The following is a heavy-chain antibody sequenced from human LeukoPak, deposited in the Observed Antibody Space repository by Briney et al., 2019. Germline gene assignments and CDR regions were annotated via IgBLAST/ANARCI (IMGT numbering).Heavy chain of an antibody. D-gene: IGHD1-26*01. CDR2: IKRDGSEK. J-gene: IGHJ4*02. Sequence: GGSLRLSCTASGFTFSNHWMSWVRQAPGKGLEWVANIKRDGSEKYYVDSVKGRFTISRDNAKNSLYLQMNSLRAEDTAVYYCARGGGSYYNYWGQGTLVTVSS. CDR3: ARGGGSYYNY. V-gene: IGHV3-7*04. CDR1: GFTFSNHW.